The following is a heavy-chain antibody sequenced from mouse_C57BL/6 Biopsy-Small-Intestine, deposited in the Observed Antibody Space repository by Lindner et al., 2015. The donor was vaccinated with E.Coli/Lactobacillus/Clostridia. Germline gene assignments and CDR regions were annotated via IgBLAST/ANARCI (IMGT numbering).Heavy chain of an antibody. D-gene: IGHD1-1*01. CDR3: ARAGYYGSSYVDYFDY. V-gene: IGHV3-1*01. CDR2: ISYSGST. J-gene: IGHJ2*01. Sequence: VQLQESGPGMVKPSQSLSLTCTVTGYSITSGYYWHWIRHFPGNKLEWMGYISYSGSTNYNPSLKSRISITHDTSKNHFFLKLNSVTTEDTATYYCARAGYYGSSYVDYFDYWGQGTTLTVSS. CDR1: GYSITSGYY.